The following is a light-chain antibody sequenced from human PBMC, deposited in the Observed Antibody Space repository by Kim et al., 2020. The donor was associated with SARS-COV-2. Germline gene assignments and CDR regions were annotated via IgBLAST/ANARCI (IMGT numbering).Light chain of an antibody. CDR1: NIGSKN. CDR2: RDS. J-gene: IGLJ2*01. V-gene: IGLV3-9*01. Sequence: SVALGQTARITCGGNNIGSKNVHWYQQKPGQAPVLVIYRDSNRPSGIPERFSGSNSGNTATLTISRAQAGDEADYYCQVWDSNTALFGGGTQLTVL. CDR3: QVWDSNTAL.